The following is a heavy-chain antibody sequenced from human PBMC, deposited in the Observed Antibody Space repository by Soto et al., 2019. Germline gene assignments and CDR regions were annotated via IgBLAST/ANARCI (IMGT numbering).Heavy chain of an antibody. CDR2: VRSNGVTT. CDR3: AKMNVYYPHYGLGV. Sequence: EVQLLESGGGLVQPGGSLRLSCAASGFTFSSYAMNWVRQAPGKGLEWVSAVRSNGVTTYYADSVKGRFTISRDNSKNTVFLQLSSLRADDTAVYYCAKMNVYYPHYGLGVWGQGTTVTVSS. V-gene: IGHV3-23*01. D-gene: IGHD1-26*01. J-gene: IGHJ6*02. CDR1: GFTFSSYA.